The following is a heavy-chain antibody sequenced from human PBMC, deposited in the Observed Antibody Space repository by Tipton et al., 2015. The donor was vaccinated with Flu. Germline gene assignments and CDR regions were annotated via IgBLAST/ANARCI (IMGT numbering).Heavy chain of an antibody. CDR3: ARDFQTLFDY. CDR1: GFTFSSYA. CDR2: ISYDGSNK. J-gene: IGHJ4*02. V-gene: IGHV3-30-3*01. Sequence: SLRLSCAASGFTFSSYAMHWVRQAPGKGLEWVAVISYDGSNKYYADSVKGRFTISRDNSKNTLYLQMNSLRAEDTAVYYCARDFQTLFDYWGQGTLVTVSS.